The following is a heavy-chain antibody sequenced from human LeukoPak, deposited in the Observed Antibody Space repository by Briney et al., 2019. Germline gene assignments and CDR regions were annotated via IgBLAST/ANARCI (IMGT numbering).Heavy chain of an antibody. D-gene: IGHD3-9*01. CDR1: GFTFSSYG. CDR3: AKDSPYSVLRYFDWFQKVDY. J-gene: IGHJ4*02. Sequence: GGSLRLSCAASGFTFSSYGMSWVRQAPGKGLEWVSAISGSGGSTYYADSVKGRFTISRDNSKNTLYLQMNSLRAEDTAVYYCAKDSPYSVLRYFDWFQKVDYWGQGTLVTVSS. CDR2: ISGSGGST. V-gene: IGHV3-23*01.